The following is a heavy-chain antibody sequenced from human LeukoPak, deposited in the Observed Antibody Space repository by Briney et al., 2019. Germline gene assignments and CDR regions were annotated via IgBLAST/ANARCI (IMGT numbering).Heavy chain of an antibody. D-gene: IGHD6-19*01. Sequence: GGSLRLSCAASGFTFSSYAMHWVRQAPGKGLEWVAVISYDGSNKYYADSVKGRFTISRDNSKNTLYLQMNSLRAEDTAVYYCAKGEAGYSSGWYDGYFDYWGQGTLVTVSS. V-gene: IGHV3-30-3*01. CDR3: AKGEAGYSSGWYDGYFDY. CDR1: GFTFSSYA. J-gene: IGHJ4*02. CDR2: ISYDGSNK.